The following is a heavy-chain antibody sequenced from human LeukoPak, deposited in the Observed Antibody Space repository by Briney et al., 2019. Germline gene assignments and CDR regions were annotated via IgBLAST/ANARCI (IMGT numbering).Heavy chain of an antibody. D-gene: IGHD3-22*01. Sequence: PGGSLRLSCAASGFTFSSYAMHWVRQAPGKGLEWVAVISYDGSNKYYADSVKGRFTISRDNSKNTLYLQMNSLRAEDTAVYYCARDLSSYYYDSSGYSDYWGQGTLVTVSS. J-gene: IGHJ4*02. CDR2: ISYDGSNK. V-gene: IGHV3-30-3*01. CDR1: GFTFSSYA. CDR3: ARDLSSYYYDSSGYSDY.